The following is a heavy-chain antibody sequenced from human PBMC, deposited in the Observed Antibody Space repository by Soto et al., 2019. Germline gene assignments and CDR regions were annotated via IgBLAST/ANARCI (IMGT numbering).Heavy chain of an antibody. CDR2: ISFDGSNK. CDR3: AQETHDILTGSSYYYYGMDV. D-gene: IGHD3-9*01. CDR1: GFSFSSYG. Sequence: QVQLVESGGGVVQPGRSLRLSCAASGFSFSSYGMHWVRQAPGKGLEWVAVISFDGSNKYFADSVKGRFTISRDNSKNTLHLQMNSLRAEDTAMYYCAQETHDILTGSSYYYYGMDVWGQGTTVTVS. V-gene: IGHV3-30*18. J-gene: IGHJ6*02.